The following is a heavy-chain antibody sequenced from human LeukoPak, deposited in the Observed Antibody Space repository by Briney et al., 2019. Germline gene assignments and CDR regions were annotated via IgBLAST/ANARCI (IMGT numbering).Heavy chain of an antibody. CDR3: AKDLIYDFWSGYYGNWFDP. CDR1: GGTFSSYA. Sequence: SVKVSCKASGGTFSSYAISWVRQAPGQGLEWMGRIIPILGIANYAQKFQGRVTITADKSTSTAYMELSSLRSEDTAVYYCAKDLIYDFWSGYYGNWFDPWSQGTLVTVSS. D-gene: IGHD3-3*01. V-gene: IGHV1-69*04. J-gene: IGHJ5*02. CDR2: IIPILGIA.